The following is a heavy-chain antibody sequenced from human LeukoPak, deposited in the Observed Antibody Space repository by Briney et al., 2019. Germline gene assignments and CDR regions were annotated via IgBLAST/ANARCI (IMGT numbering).Heavy chain of an antibody. CDR2: IYSGGST. J-gene: IGHJ6*03. CDR1: GFTVSSNY. D-gene: IGHD5-12*01. CDR3: ARTDSGYDLYYYYYMDV. V-gene: IGHV3-53*01. Sequence: GGSLRLSCAASGFTVSSNYISWVRQAPGKGLEWVSVIYSGGSTYYADSVKGRFTISRDNSKNTLYLQMNSLRAEDTAVYYCARTDSGYDLYYYYYMDVWGKGTTVTVSS.